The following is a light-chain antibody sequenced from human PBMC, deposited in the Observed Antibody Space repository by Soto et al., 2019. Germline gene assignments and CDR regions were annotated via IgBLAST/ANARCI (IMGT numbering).Light chain of an antibody. Sequence: EVVLTQSPGTLSLSPGERATLSCRASQSVNSNSLAWYQQKPGQAPRVFIYGASTRATGIPDRFSGSGSGTDFTLTISRLEPEDFATYFCLQDNSYPWTFGQGTKVEIK. CDR3: LQDNSYPWT. CDR2: GAS. V-gene: IGKV3-20*01. J-gene: IGKJ1*01. CDR1: QSVNSNS.